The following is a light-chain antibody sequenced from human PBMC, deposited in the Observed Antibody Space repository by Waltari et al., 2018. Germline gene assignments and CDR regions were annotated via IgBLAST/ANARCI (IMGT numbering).Light chain of an antibody. J-gene: IGLJ3*02. CDR1: SPNIGAGHD. Sequence: QSVLTQPPSMSGAPGQRVTISRTGSSPNIGAGHDVHWYQVFPGTAPKLPIYGNNNRPSGVPDRFSGSKSDTSASLAIGGLQAEDEADYYCQSFDIRLSGGVVFGGGTKVTVL. V-gene: IGLV1-40*01. CDR3: QSFDIRLSGGVV. CDR2: GNN.